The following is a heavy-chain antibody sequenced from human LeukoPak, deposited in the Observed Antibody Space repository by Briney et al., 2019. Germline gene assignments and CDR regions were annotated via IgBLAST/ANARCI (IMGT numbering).Heavy chain of an antibody. CDR3: AKDMAAYYYASGNIDY. CDR2: ISWDGGGT. V-gene: IGHV3-43D*03. J-gene: IGHJ4*02. Sequence: GGSLRLSCAASGFTFDDYAMHWVRQAPGKGLEWVSLISWDGGGTYYADTVKGRFTISIDNSKNSLYLQMNSLRAEDTALYYCAKDMAAYYYASGNIDYWGQGTLVTVSS. D-gene: IGHD3-10*01. CDR1: GFTFDDYA.